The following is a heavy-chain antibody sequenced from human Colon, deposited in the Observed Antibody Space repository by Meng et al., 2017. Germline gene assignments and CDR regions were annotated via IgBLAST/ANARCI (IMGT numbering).Heavy chain of an antibody. Sequence: QVQLQESGPGLVKPSQTLSLTCTISNGSLNSADYYWNWIRQPPGKGPEWLGYIHSSGNTYYTPSLKSRLAMSLDTSKNQFSLRLTSVTAADTAVYYCARNPVIPDARTFDFWGQGALVTVSS. D-gene: IGHD2-2*01. CDR2: IHSSGNT. V-gene: IGHV4-30-4*01. J-gene: IGHJ4*02. CDR3: ARNPVIPDARTFDF. CDR1: NGSLNSADYY.